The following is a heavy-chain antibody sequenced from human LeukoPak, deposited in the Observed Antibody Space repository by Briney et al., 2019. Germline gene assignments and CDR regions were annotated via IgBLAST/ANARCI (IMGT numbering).Heavy chain of an antibody. Sequence: TGGSLRLSCAASGFTFSSYAMHWVGQAPGKGLEWVAVISYDGSNKYYADSVKGRFTISRDNSKNTLYLQMNSLRAEDTAVYYCARDGRDDFWSGYPIYSFDYWGQGTLVTVSS. CDR2: ISYDGSNK. D-gene: IGHD3-3*01. CDR3: ARDGRDDFWSGYPIYSFDY. CDR1: GFTFSSYA. V-gene: IGHV3-30-3*01. J-gene: IGHJ4*02.